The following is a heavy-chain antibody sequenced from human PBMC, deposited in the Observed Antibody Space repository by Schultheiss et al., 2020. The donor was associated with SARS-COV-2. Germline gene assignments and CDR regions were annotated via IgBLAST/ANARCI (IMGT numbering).Heavy chain of an antibody. Sequence: GSLRLSCAASGFTFSSYGMHWVRQAPGKGLEWVAVIWYDGSNKYYADSVKGRFTISRDNSKNTLYLQMNSLRAEDTAVYYCARDRSSDSFDYWGQGTLVTVSS. D-gene: IGHD2-2*01. CDR2: IWYDGSNK. V-gene: IGHV3-33*08. J-gene: IGHJ4*02. CDR3: ARDRSSDSFDY. CDR1: GFTFSSYG.